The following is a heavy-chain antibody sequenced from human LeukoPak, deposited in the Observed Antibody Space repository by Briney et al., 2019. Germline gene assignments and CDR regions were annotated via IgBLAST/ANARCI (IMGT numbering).Heavy chain of an antibody. Sequence: GRSLRLSCAASGFTFTNYGMHWVRQAPGKGLEWVAVIWYDGSNKYYTGSVKGRFTISRGNSKNTLFLQMNSLRAEDTAVYYCARDRSHITGTTRYYYGMDVWGPGTTVTVSS. CDR2: IWYDGSNK. V-gene: IGHV3-33*01. D-gene: IGHD1-7*01. CDR1: GFTFTNYG. J-gene: IGHJ6*02. CDR3: ARDRSHITGTTRYYYGMDV.